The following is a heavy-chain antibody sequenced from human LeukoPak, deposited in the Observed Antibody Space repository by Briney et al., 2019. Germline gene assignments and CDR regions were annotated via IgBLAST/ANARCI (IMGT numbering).Heavy chain of an antibody. D-gene: IGHD2-2*01. V-gene: IGHV1-2*06. CDR2: INTNSGDT. J-gene: IGHJ4*02. CDR1: GYTFTGYH. Sequence: VASVKVSCKASGYTFTGYHIHWVRQAPGQGLEWMGRINTNSGDTNYAQKFQGRVTMTRDTSISTAYMELSRLRSDDTAVYYCARDYCSSTSCLFDYWGQGTLVTVSS. CDR3: ARDYCSSTSCLFDY.